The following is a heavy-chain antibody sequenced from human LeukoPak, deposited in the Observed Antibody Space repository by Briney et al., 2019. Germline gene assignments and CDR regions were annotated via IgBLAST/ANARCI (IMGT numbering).Heavy chain of an antibody. D-gene: IGHD3-3*01. Sequence: PSETLSLTCTVSGGSISGSSSYWGWIRQPPGKGLEWIGDIYYSGSTNYNPSLRSRVIITVDSSKKQFSLNLSSVTAADTAVYYCARSQDYWRGYSPLYLYYMDVWGKGSMVTVSS. V-gene: IGHV4-61*05. CDR3: ARSQDYWRGYSPLYLYYMDV. CDR1: GGSISGSSSY. CDR2: IYYSGST. J-gene: IGHJ6*03.